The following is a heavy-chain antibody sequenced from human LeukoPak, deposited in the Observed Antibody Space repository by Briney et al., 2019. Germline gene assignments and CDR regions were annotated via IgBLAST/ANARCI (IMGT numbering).Heavy chain of an antibody. D-gene: IGHD2-15*01. J-gene: IGHJ5*02. CDR1: GGTFSSYA. Sequence: ASVKVSCKASGGTFSSYAISWVRQAPGQGLEWMGRIIPIFGTANYAQKFQGRVTITTDVSTSTAYMELSSLRSEDTAVYYCAREVGGNWFDPWGQGTLVTVSS. CDR3: AREVGGNWFDP. CDR2: IIPIFGTA. V-gene: IGHV1-69*05.